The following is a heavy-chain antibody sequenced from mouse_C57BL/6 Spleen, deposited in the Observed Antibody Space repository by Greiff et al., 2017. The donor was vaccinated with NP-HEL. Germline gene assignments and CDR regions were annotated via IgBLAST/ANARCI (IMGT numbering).Heavy chain of an antibody. V-gene: IGHV1-55*01. J-gene: IGHJ4*01. CDR3: ARGGLRREYYYAMDY. Sequence: VQLQQPGAELVKPGASVKMSCKASGYTFTSYWITWVKQRPGQGLEWIGDIYPGSGSTNYNEKFKSKATLTVDTSSSTAYMQLSSLTSEDSAVYYCARGGLRREYYYAMDYWGQGTSVTVSS. CDR1: GYTFTSYW. CDR2: IYPGSGST. D-gene: IGHD2-4*01.